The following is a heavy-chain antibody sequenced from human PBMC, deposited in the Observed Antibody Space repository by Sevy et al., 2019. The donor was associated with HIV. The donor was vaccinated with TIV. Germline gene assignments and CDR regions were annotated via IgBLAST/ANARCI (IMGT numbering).Heavy chain of an antibody. D-gene: IGHD6-25*01. CDR3: ARASDFETATTPFDY. CDR2: IYPDDSDT. J-gene: IGHJ4*02. CDR1: GYSFTKYW. Sequence: GESLKISCKGSGYSFTKYWIGWVRQMPGKGLEWMGIIYPDDSDTRYRPSLQGQVTISVDKSISTAYLQWSSLKASDSAMYYCARASDFETATTPFDYWGQGTLVTVSS. V-gene: IGHV5-51*01.